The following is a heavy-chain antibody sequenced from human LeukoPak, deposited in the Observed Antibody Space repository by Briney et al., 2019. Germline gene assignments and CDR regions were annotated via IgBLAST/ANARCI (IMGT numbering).Heavy chain of an antibody. J-gene: IGHJ6*03. CDR2: ISSSSSYI. CDR3: ARDLGGEIAYYYYYMDV. CDR1: GFTFSSYS. V-gene: IGHV3-21*01. Sequence: GGSLRLSCAASGFTFSSYSMNWVRQAPGKGLEWVSSISSSSSYIYYADSVKGRFTISRDNAKNSLYLQMNSLRAEDTAVYYCARDLGGEIAYYYYYMDVWGKGTTVTVSS. D-gene: IGHD3-10*01.